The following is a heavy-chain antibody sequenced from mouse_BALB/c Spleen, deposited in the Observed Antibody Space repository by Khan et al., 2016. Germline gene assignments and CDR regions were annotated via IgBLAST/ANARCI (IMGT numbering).Heavy chain of an antibody. Sequence: EVKLLESGPDLVKPSQSLSLTCTVTGYSITSGYSWHWIRQFPGNKLEWMGYIHYSGSTNYHPSLKSRISITRDISKNQFFLQLIFVTTEDTATYYCARDYYGWFAYWGQGTLVTVSA. D-gene: IGHD1-1*01. CDR3: ARDYYGWFAY. J-gene: IGHJ3*01. V-gene: IGHV3-1*02. CDR2: IHYSGST. CDR1: GYSITSGYS.